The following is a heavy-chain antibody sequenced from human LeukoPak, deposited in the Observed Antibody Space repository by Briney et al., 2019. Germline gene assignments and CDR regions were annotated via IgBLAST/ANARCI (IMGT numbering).Heavy chain of an antibody. CDR1: GGSFSGYY. CDR2: INHSGST. V-gene: IGHV4-34*01. D-gene: IGHD2-8*01. Sequence: SETLSLTCAVYGGSFSGYYWSWIRQPPGKGLEWTGEINHSGSTNYNPSPKSRVTISVDTSKNQFSLKLSSVTAADTAVYYCVARMLYPRTKSWFDPWGQGTLVTVSS. CDR3: VARMLYPRTKSWFDP. J-gene: IGHJ5*02.